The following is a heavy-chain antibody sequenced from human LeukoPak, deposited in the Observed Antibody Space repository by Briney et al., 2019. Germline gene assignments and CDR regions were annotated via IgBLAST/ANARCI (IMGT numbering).Heavy chain of an antibody. CDR3: ARDYSYGLDY. J-gene: IGHJ4*02. D-gene: IGHD3-16*02. Sequence: PGGSLRLSCAASGFTFSSYSMNWVRQAPGKGLEWVSSISPPSTYIYYADSVKGRFTISRDNAKNSLYLQMNSLRAEDTAVYYCARDYSYGLDYWGQGTLVTVSS. CDR1: GFTFSSYS. V-gene: IGHV3-21*01. CDR2: ISPPSTYI.